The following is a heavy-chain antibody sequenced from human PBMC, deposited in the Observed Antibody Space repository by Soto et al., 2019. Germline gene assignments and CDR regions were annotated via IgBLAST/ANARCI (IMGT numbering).Heavy chain of an antibody. J-gene: IGHJ4*02. CDR3: AGGNRFGELSHFDY. V-gene: IGHV3-23*01. CDR1: GFTFSSYA. Sequence: EVQLLESGGGLVQPGGSLRLSCAASGFTFSSYAMSWVRQAPGKGLEWVSAISGSGGSTYYADSVKGRFTISRDNTKNTLYLQMNSLRSEDTAVYYCAGGNRFGELSHFDYWGQGTLVTVSS. D-gene: IGHD3-10*01. CDR2: ISGSGGST.